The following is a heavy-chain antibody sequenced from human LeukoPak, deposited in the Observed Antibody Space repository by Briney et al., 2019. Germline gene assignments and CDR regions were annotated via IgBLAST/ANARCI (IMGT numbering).Heavy chain of an antibody. J-gene: IGHJ6*03. V-gene: IGHV3-11*01. Sequence: GGSLRLSCAASGFTLSNAWMNWVRQAPGKGLEWVSYISGSGSTIYYADSVKGRFTISRDNAKNSLFLQMNSLRAEDTAVYYCARVLRYCSGGNCYSGGLGYMDVWGKGTTVTISS. CDR2: ISGSGSTI. D-gene: IGHD2-15*01. CDR3: ARVLRYCSGGNCYSGGLGYMDV. CDR1: GFTLSNAW.